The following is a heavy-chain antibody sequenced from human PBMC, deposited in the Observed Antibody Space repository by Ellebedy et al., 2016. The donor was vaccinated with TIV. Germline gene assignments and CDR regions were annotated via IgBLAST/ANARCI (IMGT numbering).Heavy chain of an antibody. CDR3: AREMGNCSGGSCYARLYYYNGMDV. J-gene: IGHJ6*02. CDR2: ISSSRSTI. D-gene: IGHD2-15*01. CDR1: GFTFSSSS. Sequence: GESLKISCAASGFTFSSSSMHWVRQAPGKGLEWVSYISSSRSTIYYAGSVKGRFTISRDTAKNSLYLQMNSLRAEDTAVYYCAREMGNCSGGSCYARLYYYNGMDVWGQGTTVTVSS. V-gene: IGHV3-48*01.